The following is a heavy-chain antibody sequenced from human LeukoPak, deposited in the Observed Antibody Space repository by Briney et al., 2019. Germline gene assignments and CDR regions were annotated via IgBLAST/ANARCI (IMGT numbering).Heavy chain of an antibody. CDR1: GSTFSSYA. CDR2: IIPSCGRG. Sequence: ASVKVCCKAAGSTFSSYAISWVRQAPGQGLEWMGGIIPSCGRGNYAQTFQGRGTITADESTSTAYVDLSSLRSEDTAVYYCERGGLLMNWFDPWGQGTLVTVSS. J-gene: IGHJ5*02. V-gene: IGHV1-69*13. CDR3: ERGGLLMNWFDP. D-gene: IGHD3-16*01.